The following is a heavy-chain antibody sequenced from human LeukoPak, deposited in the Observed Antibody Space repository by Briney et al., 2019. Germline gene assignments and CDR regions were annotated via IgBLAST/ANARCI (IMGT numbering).Heavy chain of an antibody. Sequence: GGSLRLSCSASGFAFSTSAMHWVRQAPGKGLEYVSSLGVNGISAYYADSVRGRFTISRDNSKGTLFLQMSSLRAEDTAVYYCVKGQEVVYTPTFDFWGQGTLVTVSS. CDR3: VKGQEVVYTPTFDF. J-gene: IGHJ4*02. CDR1: GFAFSTSA. V-gene: IGHV3-64D*09. D-gene: IGHD2-8*02. CDR2: LGVNGISA.